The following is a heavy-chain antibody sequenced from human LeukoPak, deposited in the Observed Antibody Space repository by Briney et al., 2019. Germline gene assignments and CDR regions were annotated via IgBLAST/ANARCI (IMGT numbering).Heavy chain of an antibody. CDR2: IYPGDSDT. CDR3: ARHSLLRTKAAAGTAVWFDP. J-gene: IGHJ5*02. D-gene: IGHD6-13*01. V-gene: IGHV5-51*01. Sequence: GESLKISCKGSGYSFTSYWIGWVRQMPGKGLEWMGIIYPGDSDTRYSPSFQGQVTISADKSISTAYLQWSSLKASDTAMYYCARHSLLRTKAAAGTAVWFDPWGQGTLVTVSS. CDR1: GYSFTSYW.